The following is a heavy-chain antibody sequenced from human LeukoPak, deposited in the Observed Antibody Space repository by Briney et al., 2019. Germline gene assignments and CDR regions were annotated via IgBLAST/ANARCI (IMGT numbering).Heavy chain of an antibody. CDR1: GGSISSGGYY. Sequence: PSETLSLTCTVSGGSISSGGYYWSWIRQHPGKGLEWIGYIYYSGSAYYNPSLKSRVTISVDTSKNQFSLKLSSVTAADTAVYYCARSDFWSGYHYAVDYWGQGTLVTVSS. CDR2: IYYSGSA. J-gene: IGHJ4*02. V-gene: IGHV4-31*03. D-gene: IGHD3-3*01. CDR3: ARSDFWSGYHYAVDY.